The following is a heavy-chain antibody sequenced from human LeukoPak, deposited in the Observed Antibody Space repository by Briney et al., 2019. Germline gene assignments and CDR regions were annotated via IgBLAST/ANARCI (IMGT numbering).Heavy chain of an antibody. V-gene: IGHV4-39*01. CDR2: IYYTRTT. CDR3: ARPGRAATMLFFDF. CDR1: GGSTSSSGYY. J-gene: IGHJ4*02. D-gene: IGHD2-15*01. Sequence: SETLSLTCTVSGGSTSSSGYYWGWIRQPPGKGLEWIGSIYYTRTTHYNPSLKSRVTISVYTSKNQFSLKLSSVTAADTAVYYCARPGRAATMLFFDFWGQGTPVTVSS.